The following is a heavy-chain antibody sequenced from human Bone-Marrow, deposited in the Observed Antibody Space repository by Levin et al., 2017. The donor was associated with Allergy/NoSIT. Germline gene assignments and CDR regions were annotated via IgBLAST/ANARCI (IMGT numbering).Heavy chain of an antibody. CDR1: GFAFSRYW. CDR3: EVSDDDFDI. Sequence: PGGSLRLSCTASGFAFSRYWMHWVRQAPGKGLMWVARINSDGTITSYADSVKDRFTVSRDNRENTLSLQMSSLRADDTAVYYCEVSDDDFDIWGQGTMVNVSS. J-gene: IGHJ3*02. CDR2: INSDGTIT. V-gene: IGHV3-74*01.